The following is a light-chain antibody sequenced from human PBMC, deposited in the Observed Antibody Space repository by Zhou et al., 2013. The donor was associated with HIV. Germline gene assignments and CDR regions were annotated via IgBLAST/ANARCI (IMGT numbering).Light chain of an antibody. J-gene: IGKJ4*01. V-gene: IGKV1-NL1*01. CDR2: AAS. CDR1: QGISNS. CDR3: QQYYSTLPLT. Sequence: DIQMTQSPSSLSASVGDRVTITCRASQGISNSLAWYQQKPGKAPKLLLYAASRLESGVPSRFSGSGSGTDYTLTISSLQPEDFATYYCQQYYSTLPLTFGGGTKV.